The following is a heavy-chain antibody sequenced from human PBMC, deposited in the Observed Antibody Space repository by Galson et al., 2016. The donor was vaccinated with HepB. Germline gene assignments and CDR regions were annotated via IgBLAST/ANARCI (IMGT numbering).Heavy chain of an antibody. Sequence: SETLSLTCAVYDDSFNGSYWSLIRQPPGKGLEWIGEIDHSGNTRYNPSLKSRVTISVDTSKHQFSLKLSSVTAADTAVYYCARGPFAFDIWGQGTMVTVSS. CDR3: ARGPFAFDI. J-gene: IGHJ3*02. V-gene: IGHV4-34*01. CDR2: IDHSGNT. CDR1: DDSFNGSY.